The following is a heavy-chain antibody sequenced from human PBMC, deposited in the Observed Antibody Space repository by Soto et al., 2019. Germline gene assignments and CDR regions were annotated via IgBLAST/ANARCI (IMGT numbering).Heavy chain of an antibody. CDR1: GFTFSSYA. J-gene: IGHJ3*02. Sequence: GGSLRLSCAASGFTFSSYAMSWVRQAPGKGLEWVSAISGSGGSTYYADSVKGRFTISRDNSKNTPYLQMNSLRAEDTAVYYCAKDPHYYDSSGPDNAFDIWGQGTMVNVSS. CDR2: ISGSGGST. CDR3: AKDPHYYDSSGPDNAFDI. D-gene: IGHD3-22*01. V-gene: IGHV3-23*01.